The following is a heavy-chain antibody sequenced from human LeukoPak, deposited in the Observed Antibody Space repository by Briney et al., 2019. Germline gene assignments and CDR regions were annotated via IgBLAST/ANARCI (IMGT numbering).Heavy chain of an antibody. CDR3: ARPAMVRRVIPRD. CDR2: IIPILGIA. D-gene: IGHD3-10*01. CDR1: GGTFSSYA. V-gene: IGHV1-69*04. Sequence: SVKVSCKASGGTFSSYAISWVRQAPGQGLEWMGRIIPILGIANYAQKFQGRVTITADKSTSTAYMELSSLRSEDTAVYYCARPAMVRRVIPRDWGQGTLVTVSS. J-gene: IGHJ4*02.